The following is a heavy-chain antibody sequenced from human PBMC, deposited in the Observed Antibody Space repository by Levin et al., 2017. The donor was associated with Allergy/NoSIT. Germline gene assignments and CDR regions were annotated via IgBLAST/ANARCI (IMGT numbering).Heavy chain of an antibody. Sequence: GESLKISCAASGFTFSDYYMSWIRQAPGKGLEWVSYISSSGSTIYYADSVKGRFTISRDNAKNSLYLQMNSLRAEYTAVYYCARGGRIQLWWSPDFDYWGQGTLVTVSS. V-gene: IGHV3-11*01. CDR3: ARGGRIQLWWSPDFDY. J-gene: IGHJ4*02. CDR2: ISSSGSTI. CDR1: GFTFSDYY. D-gene: IGHD5-18*01.